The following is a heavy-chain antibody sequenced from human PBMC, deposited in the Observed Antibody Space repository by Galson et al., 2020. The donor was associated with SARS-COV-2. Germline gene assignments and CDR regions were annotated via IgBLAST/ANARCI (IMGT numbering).Heavy chain of an antibody. CDR1: GFTFSNAW. CDR3: TTAPDYYGSGKFDP. CDR2: IKSKTDGGTT. V-gene: IGHV3-15*01. D-gene: IGHD3-10*01. Sequence: GGSLRLSCAASGFTFSNAWMSWVRQAPGKWLEWVGRIKSKTDGGTTDYAAPVKGRFTISRDDSKNTLYLQMNSLKTEDTAVYYCTTAPDYYGSGKFDPWGQGTLVTVSS. J-gene: IGHJ5*02.